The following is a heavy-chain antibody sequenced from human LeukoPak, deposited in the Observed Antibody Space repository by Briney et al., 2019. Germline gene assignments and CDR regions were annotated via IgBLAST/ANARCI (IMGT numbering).Heavy chain of an antibody. J-gene: IGHJ6*03. CDR3: ARDPHRSGPLTDFYYMDV. CDR1: GFTFSSYE. V-gene: IGHV3-48*03. D-gene: IGHD3-3*01. CDR2: ISSSGSTI. Sequence: PGGSLRLSCAASGFTFSSYEMNWVRQAPGKGLEWVSYISSSGSTIYYADSVKGRFTISRDNAKNSLYLQMNSLRAEDMALYYCARDPHRSGPLTDFYYMDVWGKGTTVTVSS.